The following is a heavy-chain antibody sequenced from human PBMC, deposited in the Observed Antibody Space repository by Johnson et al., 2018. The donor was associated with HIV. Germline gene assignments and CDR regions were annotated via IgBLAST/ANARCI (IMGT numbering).Heavy chain of an antibody. CDR2: IGTAGDT. V-gene: IGHV3-13*01. J-gene: IGHJ3*02. CDR3: ARDTYSSDACDI. CDR1: GFTFSSYA. Sequence: VQLVESGGGVVQPGRSLRLSCAASGFTFSSYAMHWVRQAPGKGLEWVSAIGTAGDTYYPGSVKGRFTISRDNAKNSLYLQMNSLRAEDTALYYCARDTYSSDACDIWGQGTMVTVSS. D-gene: IGHD4-11*01.